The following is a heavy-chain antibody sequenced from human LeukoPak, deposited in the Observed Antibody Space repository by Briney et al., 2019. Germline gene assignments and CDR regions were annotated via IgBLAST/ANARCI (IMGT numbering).Heavy chain of an antibody. CDR2: IYYSGST. J-gene: IGHJ4*02. V-gene: IGHV4-59*01. CDR3: ARAPYGYYDSSGYYPFDY. Sequence: SETLSLTCTVSGGSISSYYWSWIRQPPGKGLEWIGYIYYSGSTNYNPSLKSRVTISVDTSKNQFSLKLSSVTAADTAVYYCARAPYGYYDSSGYYPFDYWGQGTLVTVSS. CDR1: GGSISSYY. D-gene: IGHD3-22*01.